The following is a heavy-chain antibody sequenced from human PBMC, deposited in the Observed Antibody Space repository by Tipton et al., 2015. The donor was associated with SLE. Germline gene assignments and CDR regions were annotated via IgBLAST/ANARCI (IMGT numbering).Heavy chain of an antibody. CDR3: AKKAGGNGYDYDY. CDR2: IYYSGIT. V-gene: IGHV4-39*01. D-gene: IGHD5-12*01. CDR1: GGSVSSSSYY. Sequence: TLSLTCTVSGGSVSSSSYYWGWIRQPPGKGLEWIGSIYYSGITYYNPSLKSRVTISVDTSKNQFSLKLNSMTAVDTAVYYCAKKAGGNGYDYDYWGQGTLVTVSS. J-gene: IGHJ4*02.